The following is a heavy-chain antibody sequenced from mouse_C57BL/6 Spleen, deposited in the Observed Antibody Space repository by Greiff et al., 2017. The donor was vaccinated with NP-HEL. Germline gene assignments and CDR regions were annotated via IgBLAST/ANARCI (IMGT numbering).Heavy chain of an antibody. CDR2: INPSTGGT. CDR3: ARFPAQATGVDY. D-gene: IGHD3-2*02. J-gene: IGHJ4*01. V-gene: IGHV1-42*01. Sequence: EVQLQQSGPELVKPGASVKISCKASGYSFTGYYMNWVKQSPEKSLEWIGEINPSTGGTTYNQKFKAKATLTVDKSSSTAYMQLKSLTSEDSAVYYCARFPAQATGVDYWGQGTSVTVSS. CDR1: GYSFTGYY.